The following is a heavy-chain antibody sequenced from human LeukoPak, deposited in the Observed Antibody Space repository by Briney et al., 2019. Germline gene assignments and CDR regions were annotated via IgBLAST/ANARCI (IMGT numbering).Heavy chain of an antibody. J-gene: IGHJ4*02. D-gene: IGHD6-13*01. CDR2: IYYSGST. V-gene: IGHV4-59*01. Sequence: PSETLSLTCTVSGGSISSYYWSWIRQPPGKGLERIGYIYYSGSTNYNPSLKSRVTISVDTSKNQFSPKLSSVTAADTAVYYCARVTAAGTPYYFDYWGQGTLVTVSS. CDR1: GGSISSYY. CDR3: ARVTAAGTPYYFDY.